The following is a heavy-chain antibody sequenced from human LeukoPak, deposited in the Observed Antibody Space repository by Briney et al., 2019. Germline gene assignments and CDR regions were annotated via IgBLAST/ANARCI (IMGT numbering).Heavy chain of an antibody. D-gene: IGHD1-26*01. CDR2: ISSSSRSYI. CDR3: VTEVSGSFPT. V-gene: IGHV3-11*03. CDR1: GFTFSDYY. Sequence: GGSLRLSCAASGFTFSDYYMSWIRQAPGKGLEWVSSISSSSRSYIYYADSVKGRFTISRDNAKNSLYLQMNSLKNEDTAVYYCVTEVSGSFPTWGQGTLVTVSS. J-gene: IGHJ4*02.